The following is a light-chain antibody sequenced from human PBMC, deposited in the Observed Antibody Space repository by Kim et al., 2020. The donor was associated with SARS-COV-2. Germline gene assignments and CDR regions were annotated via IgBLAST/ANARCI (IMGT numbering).Light chain of an antibody. Sequence: QSVLTQPPSVSGAPGQRVTISCTGSSYNIGTGYDVHWYQQLPGTAPKLLVYGNSNRPSGVPDRFSGSKSGTSASLAITGLQADDEADYYCQSYDSSLSASVFGGGTQLTVL. CDR3: QSYDSSLSASV. J-gene: IGLJ3*02. CDR1: SYNIGTGYD. CDR2: GNS. V-gene: IGLV1-40*01.